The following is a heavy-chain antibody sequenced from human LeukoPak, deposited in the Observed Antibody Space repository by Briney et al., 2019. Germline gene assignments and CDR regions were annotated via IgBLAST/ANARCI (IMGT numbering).Heavy chain of an antibody. CDR2: ISSSSSYI. D-gene: IGHD5-12*01. CDR1: GFTFSSYS. CDR3: ARDGGYNGYDQGWVAFDI. J-gene: IGHJ3*02. V-gene: IGHV3-21*01. Sequence: GGSLRLSCAASGFTFSSYSMNWVRQAPGKGLEWVSSISSSSSYIYYADSVKGRFTISRDNAKNSLYLQMNSLRAEDTAVYYCARDGGYNGYDQGWVAFDIWGQGTMVTVSS.